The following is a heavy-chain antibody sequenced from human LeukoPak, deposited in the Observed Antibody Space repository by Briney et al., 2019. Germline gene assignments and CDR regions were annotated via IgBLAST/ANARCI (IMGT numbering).Heavy chain of an antibody. V-gene: IGHV4-39*07. CDR1: GGSISSSSYY. CDR3: ARGGSSSWYRQFDY. CDR2: IYYSGST. Sequence: SETLSLTCTVSGGSISSSSYYWGWIRQPPGKGLEWIGSIYYSGSTNYNPSLKSRVTISVDTSKNQFSLKLSSVTAADTAVYYCARGGSSSWYRQFDYWGQGTLVTVSS. D-gene: IGHD6-13*01. J-gene: IGHJ4*02.